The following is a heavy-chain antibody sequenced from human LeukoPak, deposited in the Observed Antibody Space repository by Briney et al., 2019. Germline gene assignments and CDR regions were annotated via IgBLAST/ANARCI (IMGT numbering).Heavy chain of an antibody. J-gene: IGHJ4*02. CDR1: GGSISSSSYY. D-gene: IGHD6-13*01. Sequence: SETLSLTCTVSGGSISSSSYYWGWIRQPPGKGLEWIGSIYYSGSTYYNPSLKSRVTISVDTSKNQFSLKLSSVTAADTAVYYCARDQGSSSWYAYWGQGTLVTVSS. V-gene: IGHV4-39*07. CDR3: ARDQGSSSWYAY. CDR2: IYYSGST.